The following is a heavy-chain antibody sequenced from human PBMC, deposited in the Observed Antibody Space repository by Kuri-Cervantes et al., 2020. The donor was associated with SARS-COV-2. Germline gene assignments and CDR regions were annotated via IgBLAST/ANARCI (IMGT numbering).Heavy chain of an antibody. D-gene: IGHD5-18*01. Sequence: ASVKVSCKASGYTFTSYAMHWVRQAPGQRLEWMGWINAGNGNTKYSQKFQGRVTITRDTSASTAYMELSSLRSDDTAVYYCARDLVDTAMVIFGYWGQGTLVTVSS. V-gene: IGHV1-3*01. CDR2: INAGNGNT. CDR1: GYTFTSYA. CDR3: ARDLVDTAMVIFGY. J-gene: IGHJ4*02.